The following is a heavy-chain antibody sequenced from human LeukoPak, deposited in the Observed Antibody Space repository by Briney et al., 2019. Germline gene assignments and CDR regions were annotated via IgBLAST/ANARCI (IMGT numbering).Heavy chain of an antibody. CDR2: MNPNDGNT. J-gene: IGHJ5*02. D-gene: IGHD3-10*01. CDR1: GYTFTSYD. V-gene: IGHV1-8*01. CDR3: ARAGVLLWFGESNWFDP. Sequence: ASVKVSCKASGYTFTSYDINWVRQATGQGLEWMGWMNPNDGNTGYAQKFQGRVTMTRNTSISTAYMELSSLRSEDTAVYYCARAGVLLWFGESNWFDPWGQGTLVTVSS.